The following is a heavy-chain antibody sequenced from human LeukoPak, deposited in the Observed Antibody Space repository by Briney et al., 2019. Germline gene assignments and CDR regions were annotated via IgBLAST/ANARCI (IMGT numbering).Heavy chain of an antibody. CDR1: GFTVSSNY. D-gene: IGHD7-27*01. V-gene: IGHV3-15*01. CDR2: IKSKTDGGTT. CDR3: TTDHGETDY. Sequence: GGSLRLSCAASGFTVSSNYMSWVRQAPGKGLEWVGRIKSKTDGGTTDYAAPVKGRFTISRDDSKNTLYLQMNSLKTEDTAVYYCTTDHGETDYWGQGTLVTVSS. J-gene: IGHJ4*02.